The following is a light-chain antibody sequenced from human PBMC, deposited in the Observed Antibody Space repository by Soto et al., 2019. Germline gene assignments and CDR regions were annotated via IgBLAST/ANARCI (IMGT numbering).Light chain of an antibody. CDR3: SSYSHTSTLV. CDR1: SSDVGGYDY. CDR2: EVN. V-gene: IGLV2-14*01. J-gene: IGLJ1*01. Sequence: QSALTQPASVSGSPGQSVTISCTGASSDVGGYDYVSWYQQHPGKAPKRILYEVNNRPSGVSNHFSGSKSGNTASLIISGLQAYDEADYYFSSYSHTSTLVFGSGTKLTVL.